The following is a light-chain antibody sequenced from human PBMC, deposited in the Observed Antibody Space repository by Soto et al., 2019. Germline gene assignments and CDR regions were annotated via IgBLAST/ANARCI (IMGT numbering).Light chain of an antibody. CDR3: ASHTSRSTSV. CDR1: SSDVGAFNY. Sequence: QSALTQPGSVAGSRGQSIAISCTGTSSDVGAFNYVSWYQQHPGKAPKFMIFDVSSRPSGVSDRFSGSKSGNTASLTISGLQTEDEVDYLRASHTSRSTSVIAMGSKVXVL. V-gene: IGLV2-14*03. J-gene: IGLJ1*01. CDR2: DVS.